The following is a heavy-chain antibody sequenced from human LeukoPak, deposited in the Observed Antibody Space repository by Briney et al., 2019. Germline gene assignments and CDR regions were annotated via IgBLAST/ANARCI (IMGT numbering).Heavy chain of an antibody. CDR1: GYTFTGYY. Sequence: GASVKVSCKTSGYTFTGYYMHWVRQAPGQGLEWMGWINPNSGGTNYAQKFQGRVTITADKSTSTAYMELSSLRSEDTAVYYCARGGLKYYDFWSGYHQTYYYMDVWGKGTTVTVSS. D-gene: IGHD3-3*01. CDR2: INPNSGGT. J-gene: IGHJ6*03. CDR3: ARGGLKYYDFWSGYHQTYYYMDV. V-gene: IGHV1-2*02.